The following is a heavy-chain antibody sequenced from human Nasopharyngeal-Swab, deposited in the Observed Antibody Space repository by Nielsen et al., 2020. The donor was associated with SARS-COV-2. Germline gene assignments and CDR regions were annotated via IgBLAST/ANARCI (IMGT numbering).Heavy chain of an antibody. J-gene: IGHJ4*02. CDR2: IWYDGSNK. CDR1: GFTFSSYG. Sequence: GGSLRLSCAASGFTFSSYGMHWVRQAPGKGLEWVAVIWYDGSNKYYADSVKGRFTISRDNSKNTLYLQMNSLRAEDTAVYYCARGRSSSWEDYFDYWGQGTLGTVSS. V-gene: IGHV3-33*01. CDR3: ARGRSSSWEDYFDY. D-gene: IGHD6-13*01.